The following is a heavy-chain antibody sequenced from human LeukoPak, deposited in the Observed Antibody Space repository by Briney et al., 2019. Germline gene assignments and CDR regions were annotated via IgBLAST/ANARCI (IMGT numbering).Heavy chain of an antibody. D-gene: IGHD5-18*01. CDR2: IYYSGST. J-gene: IGHJ4*02. Sequence: PSETLSLTCTVSGGSISSSSYYWGWIRQPPGKGLEWIGSIYYSGSTYYNPSLKSRVTISVDTSKNQFSLKLSSVTAADTAVYYCASESGHSYASYFDYWGQGTLVTVSS. CDR1: GGSISSSSYY. V-gene: IGHV4-39*01. CDR3: ASESGHSYASYFDY.